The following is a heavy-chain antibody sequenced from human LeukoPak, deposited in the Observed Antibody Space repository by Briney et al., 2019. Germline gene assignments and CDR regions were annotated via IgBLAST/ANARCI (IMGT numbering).Heavy chain of an antibody. CDR1: GFTFSSYA. V-gene: IGHV3-21*01. D-gene: IGHD2-2*01. CDR3: ARDRDCSSTSCYGGFWYYYYGMDV. Sequence: GGSLRLSCAASGFTFSSYAMHWVRQAPGKGLEWVSSISSSSSYIYYADSVKGRFTISRDNAKNSLYLQMNSLRAEDTAVYYCARDRDCSSTSCYGGFWYYYYGMDVWGKGTTVTVSS. J-gene: IGHJ6*04. CDR2: ISSSSSYI.